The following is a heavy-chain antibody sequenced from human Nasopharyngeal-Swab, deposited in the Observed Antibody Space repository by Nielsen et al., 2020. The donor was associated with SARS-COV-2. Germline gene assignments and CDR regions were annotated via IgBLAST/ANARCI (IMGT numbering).Heavy chain of an antibody. V-gene: IGHV1-18*01. J-gene: IGHJ4*02. D-gene: IGHD3-22*01. CDR3: ARDPPYYDSSAPWCFDY. CDR1: GYTFTSYG. CDR2: ISAYNGNT. Sequence: ASVKVSCKASGYTFTSYGISWVRQAPGQGLEWMGWISAYNGNTNYAQKLQGRVTMTTDTSTSTAYMELRSLRSDDTAVYYCARDPPYYDSSAPWCFDYWGQGTLVTVSS.